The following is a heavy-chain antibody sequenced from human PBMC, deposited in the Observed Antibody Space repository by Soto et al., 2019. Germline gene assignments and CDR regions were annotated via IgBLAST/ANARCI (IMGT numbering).Heavy chain of an antibody. J-gene: IGHJ6*02. Sequence: SETLSLTCTVSGGSISSYYWSWIRQPPGKGLEWIGYIYYSGSTNYNPSLKSRVTISVDTSKNQFSLKLNSVTAADTAVYYCARHIIEDSSGWSPYYYGMDVWGQGTTVTVSS. D-gene: IGHD6-19*01. V-gene: IGHV4-59*08. CDR3: ARHIIEDSSGWSPYYYGMDV. CDR1: GGSISSYY. CDR2: IYYSGST.